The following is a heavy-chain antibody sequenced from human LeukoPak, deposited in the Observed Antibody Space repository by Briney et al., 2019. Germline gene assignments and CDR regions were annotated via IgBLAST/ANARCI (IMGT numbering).Heavy chain of an antibody. D-gene: IGHD5-12*01. CDR3: ARGTYYVDIVATIKRGNNWFDP. CDR1: GGSFSGYY. Sequence: SETLSLTCAVYGGSFSGYYWSWIRQPPGKGLEWIGEINHSGSTNYNPSLKSRVTISVDTSKNQFSLKLSSVTAADTAVYHCARGTYYVDIVATIKRGNNWFDPWGQGTLVTVSS. J-gene: IGHJ5*02. V-gene: IGHV4-34*01. CDR2: INHSGST.